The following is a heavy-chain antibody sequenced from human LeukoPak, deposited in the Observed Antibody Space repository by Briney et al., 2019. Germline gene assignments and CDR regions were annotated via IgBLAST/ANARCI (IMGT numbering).Heavy chain of an antibody. V-gene: IGHV1-69*04. CDR3: ARDSHPYLSRYKDSNYYYYYGMDV. CDR1: GGTFSSYA. D-gene: IGHD1-20*01. CDR2: IIPILGIA. Sequence: GASVKVSCKASGGTFSSYAISWVRQAPGQGLEWMGRIIPILGIANYAQKFQGRVTITADKSTSTAYMELSSLRSEDTAVYYCARDSHPYLSRYKDSNYYYYYGMDVWGQGTTVTVSS. J-gene: IGHJ6*02.